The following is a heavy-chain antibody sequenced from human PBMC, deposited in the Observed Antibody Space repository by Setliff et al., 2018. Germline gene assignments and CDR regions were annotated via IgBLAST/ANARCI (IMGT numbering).Heavy chain of an antibody. Sequence: SETLSLTCTVSGDSISSGSYYWTWIRQPAGKGLEWIGHFHTGGCTNYNRSLRSRVSISVDTSKNQFSLKLSSVTAADTAVYYCARGGYSYGLGGFPLDYWGQGTLVTVSS. CDR2: FHTGGCT. D-gene: IGHD5-18*01. J-gene: IGHJ4*02. CDR3: ARGGYSYGLGGFPLDY. CDR1: GDSISSGSYY. V-gene: IGHV4-61*09.